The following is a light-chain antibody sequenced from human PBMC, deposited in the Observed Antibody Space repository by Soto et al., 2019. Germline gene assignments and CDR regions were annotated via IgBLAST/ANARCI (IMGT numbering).Light chain of an antibody. Sequence: QSALTQPPSVSGSPGQSVTISCTGTSGDIGTYNRVSWYQQTPGTAPKVMIYEVSNRPSGVPDRFSGSQSGNTASLTISGLQAEDEAEYYCSSYTTSTLVFGGGTQLTVL. CDR3: SSYTTSTLV. V-gene: IGLV2-18*02. CDR2: EVS. J-gene: IGLJ7*01. CDR1: SGDIGTYNR.